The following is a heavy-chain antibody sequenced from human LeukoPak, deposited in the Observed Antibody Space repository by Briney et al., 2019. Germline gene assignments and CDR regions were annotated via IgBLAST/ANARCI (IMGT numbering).Heavy chain of an antibody. CDR2: IYYSGST. CDR3: ARAGYSDASYYYYYGMDV. J-gene: IGHJ6*02. CDR1: GGSISSGDYY. V-gene: IGHV4-30-4*01. D-gene: IGHD6-13*01. Sequence: SETLSLTCTVSGGSISSGDYYWTWIRQPPGKGLEWIGYIYYSGSTYYNPSLKSRVTISVDTSKNQFSLKLSSVTAADTAVYYCARAGYSDASYYYYYGMDVWGQGTTVTVSS.